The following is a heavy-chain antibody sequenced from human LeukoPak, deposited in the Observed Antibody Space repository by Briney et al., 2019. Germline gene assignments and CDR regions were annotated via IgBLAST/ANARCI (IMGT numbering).Heavy chain of an antibody. CDR2: ISSRGTTI. Sequence: PGGSLRLSCAASGFTFSDYYMSWIRQTPGKGLEWVSYISSRGTTIFYADSVKGRFTISRDNSKNTLYLQMNSLRAEDTAVYYCAKDSDGGATTHFDYWGQGTLVTVSS. CDR3: AKDSDGGATTHFDY. D-gene: IGHD1-26*01. V-gene: IGHV3-11*01. J-gene: IGHJ4*02. CDR1: GFTFSDYY.